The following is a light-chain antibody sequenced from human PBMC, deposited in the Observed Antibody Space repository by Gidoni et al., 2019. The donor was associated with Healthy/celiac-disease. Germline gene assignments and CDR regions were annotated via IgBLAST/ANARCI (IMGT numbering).Light chain of an antibody. Sequence: SYELTQPPSVSVSPGQTASITCSGDKLGDNYACWYQQKPGQSPVLVIYQDSKRPSGLPERFSGSNSGNTATLTISGTQAMDEADYYCQAWDSSTLVFGGGTKLTVL. J-gene: IGLJ2*01. V-gene: IGLV3-1*01. CDR1: KLGDNY. CDR2: QDS. CDR3: QAWDSSTLV.